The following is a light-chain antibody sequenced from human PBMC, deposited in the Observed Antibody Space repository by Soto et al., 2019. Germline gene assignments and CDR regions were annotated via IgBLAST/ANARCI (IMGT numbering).Light chain of an antibody. CDR1: SSNIGAGYD. CDR3: QSYDSSLSGSV. Sequence: QSVLTQTPSVSGAPGQRVTISCTGSSSNIGAGYDVHWYQQLPGTAPKLLIYGNSNRPSGVPDRFSGSKSGTSASLAITGLQAEDEVDYYCQSYDSSLSGSVFGGGTKLTVL. CDR2: GNS. J-gene: IGLJ3*02. V-gene: IGLV1-40*01.